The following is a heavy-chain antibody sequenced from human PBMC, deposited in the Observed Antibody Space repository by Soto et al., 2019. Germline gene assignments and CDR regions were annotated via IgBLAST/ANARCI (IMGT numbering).Heavy chain of an antibody. V-gene: IGHV1-3*01. J-gene: IGHJ4*02. CDR1: GYTFTSYA. CDR3: ARVSVTLVYFDY. Sequence: GASVKVSCKASGYTFTSYAMHWVRHAPGQRLEWMGWINAGNGNTKYSQKFQGRVTITRDTSASTAYMELSSLRSEDTAVYYCARVSVTLVYFDYWGQGTPVTVSS. D-gene: IGHD2-21*02. CDR2: INAGNGNT.